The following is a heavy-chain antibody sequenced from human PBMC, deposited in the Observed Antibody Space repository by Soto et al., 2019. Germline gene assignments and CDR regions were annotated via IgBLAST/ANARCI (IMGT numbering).Heavy chain of an antibody. J-gene: IGHJ4*02. D-gene: IGHD2-2*01. Sequence: GASVKVSCKASGYTFTSYAMHWVRQAPGQRLEWMGWINAGNGNTKYSQKFQGRVTITRDTSASTDYMELSSLRSEDTAVYYCARGSDLGYCSSTSCYLFDYWGQGTLVTVSS. CDR3: ARGSDLGYCSSTSCYLFDY. CDR1: GYTFTSYA. V-gene: IGHV1-3*01. CDR2: INAGNGNT.